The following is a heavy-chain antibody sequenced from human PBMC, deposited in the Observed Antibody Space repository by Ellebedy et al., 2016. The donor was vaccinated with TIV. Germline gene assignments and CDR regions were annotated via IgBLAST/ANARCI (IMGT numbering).Heavy chain of an antibody. D-gene: IGHD1-26*01. V-gene: IGHV3-48*01. Sequence: GESLKISCAASGFTFSSYSMNWVRQAPGKGLEWVSYISSSSSTIYYADSVKGRFTISRDNAKNSLYLQMNRLRAEDTAVYYCARPSTVGATLCFDYWGRGTLVTVSS. CDR3: ARPSTVGATLCFDY. J-gene: IGHJ4*02. CDR1: GFTFSSYS. CDR2: ISSSSSTI.